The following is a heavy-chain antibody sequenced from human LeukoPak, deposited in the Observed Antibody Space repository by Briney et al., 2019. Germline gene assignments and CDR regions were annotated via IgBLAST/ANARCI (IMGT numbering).Heavy chain of an antibody. V-gene: IGHV1-69*05. CDR3: ARDQKSSSGWYDAFDI. CDR1: GGTFSSYA. D-gene: IGHD6-19*01. CDR2: IIPIFGTA. Sequence: SVKVSCKASGGTFSSYAISWVRQAPGQGLEWMGGIIPIFGTANYAQQFQGRVTITTDESTSTAYMELSSLRSEDTAVYYCARDQKSSSGWYDAFDIWGQGTMVTVSS. J-gene: IGHJ3*02.